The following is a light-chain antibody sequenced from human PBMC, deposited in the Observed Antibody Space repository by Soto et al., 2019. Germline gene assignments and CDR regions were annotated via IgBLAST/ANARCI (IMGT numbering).Light chain of an antibody. V-gene: IGLV2-14*01. CDR3: SSYTSSSAYV. CDR2: DVT. CDR1: SSDVGGYDY. Sequence: QSVLTQPASVSGSPAQSATISCTGTSSDVGGYDYVSWYQHHPGKAPKLVIYDVTSRPSGVSARFSGSKSANTASLTISGLQAEDEADYYCSSYTSSSAYVLGTWTKLTV. J-gene: IGLJ1*01.